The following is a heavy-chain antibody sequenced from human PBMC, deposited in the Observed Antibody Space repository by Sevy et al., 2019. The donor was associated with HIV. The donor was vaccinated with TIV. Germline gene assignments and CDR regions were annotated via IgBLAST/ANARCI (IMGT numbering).Heavy chain of an antibody. CDR2: IYYNGNA. J-gene: IGHJ6*02. V-gene: IGHV4-59*11. CDR1: GVSISTHS. Sequence: SETSLTCTVSGVSISTHSWSWIRQPPGKGLEYIGYIYYNGNANYNPSFQSRVTISGDTSMNQLSLKLTSVTAADTAVYYCARDMDNFYGMDVWGQGTTVTVSS. CDR3: ARDMDNFYGMDV. D-gene: IGHD3-10*01.